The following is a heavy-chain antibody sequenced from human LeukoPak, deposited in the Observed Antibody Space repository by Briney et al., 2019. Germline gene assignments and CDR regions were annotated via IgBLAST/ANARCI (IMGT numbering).Heavy chain of an antibody. J-gene: IGHJ4*02. CDR3: ARDRGGIAVAGNYFDY. CDR2: ISSSSSYI. D-gene: IGHD6-19*01. CDR1: GFSFSSYA. V-gene: IGHV3-21*01. Sequence: GGSLRLSCAASGFSFSSYAMSWVRQAPGKGLEWVSSISSSSSYIYYADSVKGRFTISRDNAKNSLYLQMNSLRAEDTAVYYCARDRGGIAVAGNYFDYWGQGTLVTVSS.